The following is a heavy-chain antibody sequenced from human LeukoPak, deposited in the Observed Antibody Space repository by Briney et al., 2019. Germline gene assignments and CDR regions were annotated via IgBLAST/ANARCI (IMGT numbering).Heavy chain of an antibody. D-gene: IGHD6-13*01. V-gene: IGHV5-51*01. CDR2: IYPGDSDT. CDR1: GYSFTSYW. J-gene: IGHJ6*02. Sequence: GESLKISCKGSGYSFTSYWIGWVRQMPGKGLEWMGIIYPGDSDTRYSPSLQGQATISADKSISTAYLQWSSLKASDTAMYYCARQKYSSSWSQYYYYGMDVWGQGTTVTVSS. CDR3: ARQKYSSSWSQYYYYGMDV.